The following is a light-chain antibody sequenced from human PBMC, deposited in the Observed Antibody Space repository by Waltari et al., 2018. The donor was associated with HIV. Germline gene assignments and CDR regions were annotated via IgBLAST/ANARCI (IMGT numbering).Light chain of an antibody. V-gene: IGLV2-11*01. J-gene: IGLJ3*02. CDR2: EVN. CDR3: CSYAGSFWV. Sequence: QSALTQPRSVSGSPGQSVTISCTGASSDVGFYNYVSWYQQHPGKAPKLMIYEVNKRPSGVPDRFAGSKSGNTASLTISGLQAEDEADYYCCSYAGSFWVFGGGTKLTVL. CDR1: SSDVGFYNY.